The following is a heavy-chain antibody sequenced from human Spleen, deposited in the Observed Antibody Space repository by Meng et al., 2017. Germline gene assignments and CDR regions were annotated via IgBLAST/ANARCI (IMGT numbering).Heavy chain of an antibody. D-gene: IGHD2-21*01. J-gene: IGHJ6*02. CDR1: GFTFSSYS. CDR2: ISSESAHI. V-gene: IGHV3-21*01. CDR3: TRFETAVYYSSGGDV. Sequence: GESLKISCAASGFTFSSYSMNWVRQAPGKGLEWVSSISSESAHILYAESVKGRFIISRDNAKNSLYLQMDSLRADDTALYYCTRFETAVYYSSGGDVCGQGTTVTVSS.